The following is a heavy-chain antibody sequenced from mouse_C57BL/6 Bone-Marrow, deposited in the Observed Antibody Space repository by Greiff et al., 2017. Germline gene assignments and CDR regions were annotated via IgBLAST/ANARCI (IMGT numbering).Heavy chain of an antibody. Sequence: VQLQQSGPELVKPGASVKLSCKASGYTFTSYDITWVKQRPDQGLEWIGWIYPRGGSTKDNEKFKGKATLTVDTSSSTAYMELHSLTSEDSAVYFCARLGFGGSSGDWYFDVWGTGTTVTVSS. J-gene: IGHJ1*03. CDR1: GYTFTSYD. V-gene: IGHV1-85*01. D-gene: IGHD1-1*01. CDR2: IYPRGGST. CDR3: ARLGFGGSSGDWYFDV.